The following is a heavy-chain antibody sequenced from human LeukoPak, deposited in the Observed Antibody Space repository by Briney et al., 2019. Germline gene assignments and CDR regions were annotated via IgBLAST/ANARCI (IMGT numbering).Heavy chain of an antibody. Sequence: SEALSLTCSVSGGSISNYYWGWIRQPPGKGLEWIGYIYYSGSTNDNPSLKSRVTISVDTSKNQFSLKLSSVTAADTAVYYCAREDTAVGDFDYWGQGTLVTVSS. D-gene: IGHD3-10*01. J-gene: IGHJ4*02. CDR1: GGSISNYY. CDR2: IYYSGST. CDR3: AREDTAVGDFDY. V-gene: IGHV4-59*12.